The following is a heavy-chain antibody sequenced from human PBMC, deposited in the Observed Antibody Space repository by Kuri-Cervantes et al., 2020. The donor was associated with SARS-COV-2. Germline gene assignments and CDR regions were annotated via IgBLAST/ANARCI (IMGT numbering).Heavy chain of an antibody. J-gene: IGHJ4*02. D-gene: IGHD3-16*02. CDR1: GGSFSGYY. CDR3: ARSGPVYDYVWGSYRSNLDY. Sequence: GSLRLSCAVYGGSFSGYYWSWIRQPPGKGLEWIGEINHSGSTNYNPSLKSRVTISVGTSKNQFSLKLSPVTAADTAVYYCARSGPVYDYVWGSYRSNLDYWGQGTLVTVSS. CDR2: INHSGST. V-gene: IGHV4-34*01.